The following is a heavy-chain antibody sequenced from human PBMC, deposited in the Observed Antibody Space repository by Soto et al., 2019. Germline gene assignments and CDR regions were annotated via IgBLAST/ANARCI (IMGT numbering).Heavy chain of an antibody. Sequence: QVQLVQSGAEVKKPGSSVKVSCKASGGTFSSSAISWVRQAPGQGLEWMGAIIPVFGTAHYAQKFQGRVTITADKPASTAYMELSRLRSEDTAVYYCARERPDRGKDVWGQGTMVTVSS. CDR3: ARERPDRGKDV. J-gene: IGHJ6*02. V-gene: IGHV1-69*06. CDR1: GGTFSSSA. CDR2: IIPVFGTA. D-gene: IGHD3-22*01.